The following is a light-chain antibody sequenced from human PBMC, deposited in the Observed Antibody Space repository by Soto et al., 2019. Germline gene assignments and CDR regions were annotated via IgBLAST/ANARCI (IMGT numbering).Light chain of an antibody. CDR2: RAS. Sequence: DLQMTQSPSSLSASVGDRGTITCRASQSIINHLNSYQQKPGKAHKLLLYRASTLESGVPSRFSGSGSGTEFTLTISSLQPDDFATYHCKQYATFPRTVGQGTKVDIK. J-gene: IGKJ1*01. V-gene: IGKV1-5*03. CDR3: KQYATFPRT. CDR1: QSIINH.